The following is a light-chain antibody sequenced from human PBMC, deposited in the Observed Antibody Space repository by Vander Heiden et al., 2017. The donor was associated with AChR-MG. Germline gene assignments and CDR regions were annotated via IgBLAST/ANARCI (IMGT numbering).Light chain of an antibody. J-gene: IGLJ3*02. CDR2: GTS. V-gene: IGLV1-40*01. Sequence: QSVLAQPPSGSGAPGQTVTIPCTGSHSNIGAGYDVHWYQQLPGTAPKPLIYGTSNRPSGVPDRFSGSKSGTSASLAITGLQAEDEADYDCQSYDSSLSGWVFGGGTKLTVL. CDR3: QSYDSSLSGWV. CDR1: HSNIGAGYD.